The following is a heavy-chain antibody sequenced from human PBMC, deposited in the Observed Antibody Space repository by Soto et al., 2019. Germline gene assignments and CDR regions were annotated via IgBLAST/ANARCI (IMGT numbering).Heavy chain of an antibody. CDR1: GGTFSNYA. D-gene: IGHD6-13*01. V-gene: IGHV1-69*01. J-gene: IGHJ4*02. Sequence: QVQLVQSGAEVKKPGSSVKVSYKASGGTFSNYAISWVRQAPGQGLEWMGGIIPIFGTANYAQKFQGRVTITADESTSTAYMELSRLRSEDTVVYYCAKGGQQLVYYFHYWGQGTLVTVSS. CDR2: IIPIFGTA. CDR3: AKGGQQLVYYFHY.